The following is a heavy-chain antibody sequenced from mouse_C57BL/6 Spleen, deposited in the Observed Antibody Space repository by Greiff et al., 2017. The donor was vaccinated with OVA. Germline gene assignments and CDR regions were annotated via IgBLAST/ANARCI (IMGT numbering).Heavy chain of an antibody. J-gene: IGHJ2*01. D-gene: IGHD1-1*01. CDR2: INYDGSST. Sequence: EVKVVESEGGLVQPGSSMKLSCTASGFTFSDYYMAWVRQVPEKGLEWVSNINYDGSSTYYLDSLKSRFIISRDNAKNILYLQMSSLKSEDTATYYCARGVYGSSLYYFDYWGQGTTLTVSS. CDR1: GFTFSDYY. CDR3: ARGVYGSSLYYFDY. V-gene: IGHV5-16*01.